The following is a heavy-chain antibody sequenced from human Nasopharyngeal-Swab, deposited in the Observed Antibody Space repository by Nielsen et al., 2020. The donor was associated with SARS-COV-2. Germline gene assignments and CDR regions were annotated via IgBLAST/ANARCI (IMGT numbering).Heavy chain of an antibody. D-gene: IGHD7-27*01. CDR3: TRRTPAWGFLGL. V-gene: IGHV3-23*01. Sequence: SLNLSCAASGFTFSIQPLHWVRQPPATGLERVSPIRAAGGSIFYADYVKGRFTISRDNSKGTLYLQLNGLRPEDTAVYSCTRRTPAWGFLGLWVQGALVSVSS. CDR2: IRAAGGSI. J-gene: IGHJ1*01. CDR1: GFTFSIQP.